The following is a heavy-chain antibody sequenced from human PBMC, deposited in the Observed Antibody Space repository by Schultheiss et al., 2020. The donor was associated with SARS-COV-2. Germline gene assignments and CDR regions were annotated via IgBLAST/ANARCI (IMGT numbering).Heavy chain of an antibody. V-gene: IGHV4-59*01. CDR1: GGSISSYY. J-gene: IGHJ5*02. CDR2: IYYSGST. D-gene: IGHD4-17*01. Sequence: SETLSLTCTVSGGSISSYYWSWIRQPPGKGLEWIGYIYYSGSTNYNPPLKSRVTISVDTSKNQFSLKLSSVTAADTAVYYCARAPGDYINWFDPWGQGTLVTVSS. CDR3: ARAPGDYINWFDP.